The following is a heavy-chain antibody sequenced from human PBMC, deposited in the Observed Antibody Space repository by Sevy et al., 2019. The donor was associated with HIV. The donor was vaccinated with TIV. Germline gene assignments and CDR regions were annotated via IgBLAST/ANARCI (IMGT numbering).Heavy chain of an antibody. D-gene: IGHD3-22*01. CDR1: GFTFTTYA. CDR2: LSGSGAST. CDR3: ARDRRELSYDSSGYSDAFDI. V-gene: IGHV3-23*01. Sequence: GGSLRLSCAASGFTFTTYAMGWVRQAPGKGLKWVSTLSGSGASTYYADSVKGRFTISRDNSKNTLFLQMDSLRAEDTAVYYCARDRRELSYDSSGYSDAFDIWGQGTLVTVSS. J-gene: IGHJ3*02.